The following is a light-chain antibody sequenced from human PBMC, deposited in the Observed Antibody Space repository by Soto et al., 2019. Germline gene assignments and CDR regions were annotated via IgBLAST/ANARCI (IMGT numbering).Light chain of an antibody. J-gene: IGKJ5*01. V-gene: IGKV3-20*01. Sequence: EIVLTQSPGTLSLSPGERATLSCRASQSISNTYLAWYQHKPGQAPRLLIYGTSTRATGIPDRFSASGSGTDFTLTIGRLEPEDFATYYCQQTNSIPITFGQGTRLEIK. CDR1: QSISNTY. CDR2: GTS. CDR3: QQTNSIPIT.